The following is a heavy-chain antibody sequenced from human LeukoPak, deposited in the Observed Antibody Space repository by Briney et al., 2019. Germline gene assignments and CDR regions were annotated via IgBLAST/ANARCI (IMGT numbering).Heavy chain of an antibody. V-gene: IGHV3-15*05. CDR3: ARALAAAGTFDY. CDR1: GFTFSNAW. CDR2: IKSKTDGGTT. D-gene: IGHD6-13*01. J-gene: IGHJ4*02. Sequence: GGSLRLSCAASGFTFSNAWMSWVRQAPGKGLEWVGRIKSKTDGGTTDYAAPVKGRFTISRGDSKNTLYLQMNSLRAEDTAVYYCARALAAAGTFDYWGQGTLVTVSS.